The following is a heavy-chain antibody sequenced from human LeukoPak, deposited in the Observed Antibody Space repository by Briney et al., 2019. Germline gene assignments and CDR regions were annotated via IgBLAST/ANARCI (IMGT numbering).Heavy chain of an antibody. CDR2: ISSSRSSI. D-gene: IGHD3-3*01. CDR3: ARDGEVLRFLEWLFGYFDY. J-gene: IGHJ4*02. Sequence: GGSLRLSCAASGFRFSFYSMNWVRQAPGKGLEWVSYISSSRSSISYADSVKGRFTISRDNANNSLYLQMNSLRAEDTAVYYCARDGEVLRFLEWLFGYFDYWGQGTLVTVSS. CDR1: GFRFSFYS. V-gene: IGHV3-48*04.